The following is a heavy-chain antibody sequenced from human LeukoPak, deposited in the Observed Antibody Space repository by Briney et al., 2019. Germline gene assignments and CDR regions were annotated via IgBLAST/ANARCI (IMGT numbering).Heavy chain of an antibody. CDR3: ARYTAGSFYYGMDV. V-gene: IGHV4-59*01. Sequence: SETLSLTCTVSGGSISSYYWSWIRQPPGKGLEWIGYIYYSGSTNYNPSLKSRVTISVDTSKNQFYLKVNSVTAADTAVYYCARYTAGSFYYGMDVWGQGTTVSVSS. D-gene: IGHD6-13*01. J-gene: IGHJ6*02. CDR2: IYYSGST. CDR1: GGSISSYY.